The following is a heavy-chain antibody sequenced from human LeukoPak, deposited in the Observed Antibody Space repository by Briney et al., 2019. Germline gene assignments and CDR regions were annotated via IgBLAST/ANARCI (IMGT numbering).Heavy chain of an antibody. Sequence: PGRSLRLSCAASGFTFSSYGMHWVRQAPGKGLEWVAVISYDGSNKYYADSVKGRFTISRDNSKNTPYLQMNSLRAEDTAVYYCAKDSNGAYGSGSYYNWFLEGGGDYFDYWGQGTLVTVSS. CDR1: GFTFSSYG. V-gene: IGHV3-30*18. J-gene: IGHJ4*02. CDR2: ISYDGSNK. CDR3: AKDSNGAYGSGSYYNWFLEGGGDYFDY. D-gene: IGHD3-10*01.